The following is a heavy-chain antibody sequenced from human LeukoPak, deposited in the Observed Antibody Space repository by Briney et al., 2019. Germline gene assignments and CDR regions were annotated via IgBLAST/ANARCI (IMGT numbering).Heavy chain of an antibody. V-gene: IGHV1-46*01. CDR3: ARDQFGGESGIRFWPEPNYYYGMDV. J-gene: IGHJ6*02. D-gene: IGHD3-10*01. Sequence: ASVKVSCKASGYTFTRYYMHWVRQAPGQGLEWMGIINPSAGSTSYAPKFQGRVTMTRDTSTSTVYMELSSLRSEDTAVYYCARDQFGGESGIRFWPEPNYYYGMDVWGRGTTVTVSS. CDR2: INPSAGST. CDR1: GYTFTRYY.